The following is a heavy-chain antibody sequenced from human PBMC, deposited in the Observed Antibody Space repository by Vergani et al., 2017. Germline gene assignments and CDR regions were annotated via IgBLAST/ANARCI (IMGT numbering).Heavy chain of an antibody. V-gene: IGHV1-69*13. CDR1: GYTFTSYG. CDR2: IIPIFGTA. D-gene: IGHD3-22*01. J-gene: IGHJ3*02. CDR3: ARDPSPYTYYYDSSGYAFDI. Sequence: QVQLVQSGAEVKKPGASVKVSCKASGYTFTSYGISWVRQAPGQGLEWMGGIIPIFGTANYAQKFQGRVTITADESTSTAYMELSSLRSEDTAVYYCARDPSPYTYYYDSSGYAFDIWGQGTMVTVSS.